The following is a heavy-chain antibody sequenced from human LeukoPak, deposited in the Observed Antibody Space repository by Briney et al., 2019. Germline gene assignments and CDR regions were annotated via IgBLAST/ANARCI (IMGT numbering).Heavy chain of an antibody. D-gene: IGHD4-17*01. J-gene: IGHJ4*02. CDR3: ARGPSTTVTTSFWRY. CDR1: GYTFTGYY. Sequence: ASVKVSCKASGYTFTGYYMHWVRQAPGQGLEWMGWINAGNGNTKYSQKFQGRVTITRDTSASTAYMELSSLRSEDTAVYYCARGPSTTVTTSFWRYWGQGTLVTVSS. CDR2: INAGNGNT. V-gene: IGHV1-3*01.